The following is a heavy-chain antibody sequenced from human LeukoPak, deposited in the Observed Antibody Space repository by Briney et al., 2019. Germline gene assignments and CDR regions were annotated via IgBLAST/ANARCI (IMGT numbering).Heavy chain of an antibody. CDR3: ARGPYCSGGTCYSQYFDY. Sequence: ASVTVSCKASGYTFTSYGISWVRQAPGQGLEWMGWISGYNGNTHSAQKLQGRVTMTTDTSTSTAYMELRSLRSDDTAVYYCARGPYCSGGTCYSQYFDYWGQGTLVTVSS. CDR2: ISGYNGNT. V-gene: IGHV1-18*01. D-gene: IGHD2-15*01. J-gene: IGHJ4*02. CDR1: GYTFTSYG.